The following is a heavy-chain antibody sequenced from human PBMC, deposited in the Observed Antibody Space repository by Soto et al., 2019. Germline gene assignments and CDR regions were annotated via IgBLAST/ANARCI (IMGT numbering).Heavy chain of an antibody. CDR2: ISGSGFKK. J-gene: IGHJ5*02. CDR3: AKNQGVELVPLATVDWFDP. CDR1: GFIFENFG. V-gene: IGHV3-23*01. Sequence: GGSLRLSCAASGFIFENFGMSWVRQAPGKGLEWISSISGSGFKKYYADSVEGRFTISRDNSKSTVYLELNNLSAEDTAVYHCAKNQGVELVPLATVDWFDPWGQGSVVTVSS. D-gene: IGHD1-26*01.